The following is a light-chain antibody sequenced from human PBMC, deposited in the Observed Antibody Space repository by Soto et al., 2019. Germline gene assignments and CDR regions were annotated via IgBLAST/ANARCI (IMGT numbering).Light chain of an antibody. J-gene: IGLJ3*02. CDR2: EVT. V-gene: IGLV2-14*01. CDR3: SSYTSSSTWV. Sequence: QSALTQPASVSGSPGQSITISCTGTSSDVGGYNYVSWYQQHPGKAPKVMIYEVTTHPSGVSNRFSGSKSGNAASLTISGLQAEDEADYYCSSYTSSSTWVFGGGTKLTVL. CDR1: SSDVGGYNY.